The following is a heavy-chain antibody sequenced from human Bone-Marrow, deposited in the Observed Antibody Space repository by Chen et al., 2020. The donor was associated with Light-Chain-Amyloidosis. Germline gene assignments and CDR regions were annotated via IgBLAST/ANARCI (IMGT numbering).Heavy chain of an antibody. J-gene: IGHJ6*03. V-gene: IGHV3-30-3*01. CDR1: GFTFSSYA. CDR2: ISYDGNHK. Sequence: VQLLESGGGLVQPGGSLRLSCAASGFTFSSYAMSWVRQAPGKGLEWVAVISYDGNHKYYADSVKGRFTISRDISKNTLYLQMNSLRAEDTAVYYCARDGSSLRSSYPYYYYYMDVWGKGTTVTVSS. CDR3: ARDGSSLRSSYPYYYYYMDV. D-gene: IGHD6-6*01.